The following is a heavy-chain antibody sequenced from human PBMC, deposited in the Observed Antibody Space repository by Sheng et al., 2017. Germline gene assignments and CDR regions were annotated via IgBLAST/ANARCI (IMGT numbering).Heavy chain of an antibody. CDR2: INHSGST. D-gene: IGHD4-17*01. CDR3: ARLNNGDYDFDY. Sequence: QVQLQQWGAGLLKPSETLSLTCAVYGGSFSGYYWSWIRQPPGKGLEWIGEINHSGSTNYNPSLKSRVTISVDTSKNQFSLKLSSVTAADTAVYYCARLNNGDYDFDYWGQGTLVTVSS. V-gene: IGHV4-34*01. J-gene: IGHJ4*02. CDR1: GGSFSGYY.